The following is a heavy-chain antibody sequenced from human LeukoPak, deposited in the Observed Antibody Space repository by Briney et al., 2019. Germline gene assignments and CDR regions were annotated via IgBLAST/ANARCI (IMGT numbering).Heavy chain of an antibody. CDR2: IKQEGSEK. CDR3: AGGYYDYVWGSSGSGFDP. V-gene: IGHV3-7*04. J-gene: IGHJ5*02. Sequence: GGSLRLSCAASGFTFSSYWMSWVRQAPGKGLEWVANIKQEGSEKYYVDSVKGRSTISRDNAKNSLYLQMNSLRAEDTSVYYCAGGYYDYVWGSSGSGFDPWGQGTLVTVSS. CDR1: GFTFSSYW. D-gene: IGHD3-16*01.